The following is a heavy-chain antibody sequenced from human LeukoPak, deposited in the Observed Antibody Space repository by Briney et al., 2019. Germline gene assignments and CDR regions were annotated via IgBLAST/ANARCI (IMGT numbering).Heavy chain of an antibody. V-gene: IGHV3-23*01. CDR3: AKDVDIVVPAANYFDY. CDR1: GFTFSRYA. CDR2: ISGSGGST. D-gene: IGHD2-2*01. Sequence: GGSLRLSCAASGFTFSRYAMSWVRQAPGKGVEWVSAISGSGGSTYYADSVKGRFTISRDNSKNTLYLQMNSLRAEDTAVYYCAKDVDIVVPAANYFDYWGQGTLVTVSS. J-gene: IGHJ4*02.